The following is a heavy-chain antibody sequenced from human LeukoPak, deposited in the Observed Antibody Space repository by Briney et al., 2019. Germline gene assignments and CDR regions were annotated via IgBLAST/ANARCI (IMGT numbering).Heavy chain of an antibody. CDR3: AKEVGGFDY. Sequence: PGGSLRLSCAASGFTFSSYGMHWVRQAPGKGLEWVAVISYDGSNKYYADSVKGRFTISRDNSKNTLYLQMNSLRAEDTAVYYCAKEVGGFDYWGQGTLVTVSS. J-gene: IGHJ4*02. CDR2: ISYDGSNK. V-gene: IGHV3-30*18. CDR1: GFTFSSYG. D-gene: IGHD1-26*01.